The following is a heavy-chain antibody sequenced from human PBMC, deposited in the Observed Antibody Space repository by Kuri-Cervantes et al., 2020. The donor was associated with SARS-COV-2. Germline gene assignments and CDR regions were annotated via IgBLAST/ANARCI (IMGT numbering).Heavy chain of an antibody. CDR1: GFAFSSYE. Sequence: GESLKISCAASGFAFSSYEMNWVRQAPGKGLEWVSYISSSGSTIYYADSVKGRFTISRDNAKNSLYLQTNSLRAEDTAVYYCARVVVPAAKGDYYYYYYMDVWGKGTTVTVSS. V-gene: IGHV3-48*03. J-gene: IGHJ6*03. D-gene: IGHD2-2*01. CDR2: ISSSGSTI. CDR3: ARVVVPAAKGDYYYYYYMDV.